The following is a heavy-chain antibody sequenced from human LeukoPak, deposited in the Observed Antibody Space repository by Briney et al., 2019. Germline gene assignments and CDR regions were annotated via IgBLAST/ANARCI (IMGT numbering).Heavy chain of an antibody. V-gene: IGHV3-30*04. CDR2: ISSDGSKI. Sequence: GGSLRLSCAASGFIFSNYAMHWVRQAPGKGLEWVALISSDGSKIYYADSVKGRFTISRDNSKNTLFLQMNGLGAEDTAIYYCAKYGDTHIITGAGHFDYWGQGTLVTVSS. CDR3: AKYGDTHIITGAGHFDY. J-gene: IGHJ4*02. CDR1: GFIFSNYA. D-gene: IGHD4-17*01.